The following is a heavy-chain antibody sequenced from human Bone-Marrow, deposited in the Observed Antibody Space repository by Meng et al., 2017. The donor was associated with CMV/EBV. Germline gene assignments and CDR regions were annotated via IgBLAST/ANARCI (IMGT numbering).Heavy chain of an antibody. V-gene: IGHV3-30*04. CDR2: ISYDGSNK. D-gene: IGHD3-3*01. CDR1: GFTFSSYA. Sequence: GESLKISCAASGFTFSSYAMHWVRQAPGKGLEWVAVISYDGSNKYYADSVKGRFTISRDNSKNTLYLQMNSLRAEDTAVYYCARGLTLRFLEWWGFDYWGQGTLVTV. J-gene: IGHJ4*02. CDR3: ARGLTLRFLEWWGFDY.